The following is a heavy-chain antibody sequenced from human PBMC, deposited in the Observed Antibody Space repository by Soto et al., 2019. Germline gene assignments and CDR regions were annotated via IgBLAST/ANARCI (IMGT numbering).Heavy chain of an antibody. CDR2: ISYDGSNK. D-gene: IGHD6-13*01. J-gene: IGHJ6*02. V-gene: IGHV3-30*18. CDR1: GFTFSSYG. CDR3: AKDTVAAAGTLRGYYYYGMDV. Sequence: GGSLRLSCAASGFTFSSYGMHWVRQAPGKGLEWVAVISYDGSNKYYADSVKGRFTISRDNSKNTLYLQMNSLRAEDTAVYYCAKDTVAAAGTLRGYYYYGMDVWGQGTTVTVSS.